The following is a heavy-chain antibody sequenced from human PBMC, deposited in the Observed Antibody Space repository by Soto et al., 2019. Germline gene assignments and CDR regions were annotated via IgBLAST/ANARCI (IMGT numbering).Heavy chain of an antibody. CDR1: GGSISSGGYY. Sequence: PSETLSLTCTVSGGSISSGGYYWSWIRQHPGKGLEWIGYIYYSGSTYYNPSLKSRVTISVDTSKNQFSLKLSSVTAADTAVYYCARDRRGYSSGYYYYYGMDVWGQGTKVTVSS. D-gene: IGHD5-18*01. J-gene: IGHJ6*02. CDR3: ARDRRGYSSGYYYYYGMDV. CDR2: IYYSGST. V-gene: IGHV4-31*03.